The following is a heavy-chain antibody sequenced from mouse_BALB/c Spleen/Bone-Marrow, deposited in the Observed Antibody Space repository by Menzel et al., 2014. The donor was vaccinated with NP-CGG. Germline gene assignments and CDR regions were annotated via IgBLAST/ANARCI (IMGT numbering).Heavy chain of an antibody. D-gene: IGHD2-3*01. CDR3: ARWNDGYSLYYYAMDY. V-gene: IGHV1-37*01. Sequence: EVQLQQSGPELVKPGASMKISCKASGYSFTGYTMNWVKQSHGKNLEWIGLINPYNGGTSYNQMFKGKATLTVDKSSSTAYMELLSLPSEDSGVYYCARWNDGYSLYYYAMDYWGQGTTVTVSS. CDR1: GYSFTGYT. CDR2: INPYNGGT. J-gene: IGHJ4*01.